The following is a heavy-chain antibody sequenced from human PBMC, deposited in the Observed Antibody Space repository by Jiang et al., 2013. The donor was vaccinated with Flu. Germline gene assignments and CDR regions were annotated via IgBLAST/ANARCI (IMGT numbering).Heavy chain of an antibody. Sequence: SSYYWSWIRQPPGKGLEWIGYIYYSGSTNYNPSLKSRVTISVDTSKNQFSLKLSSVTAADTAVYYCARLLYPLGYCSGGSCYAYDYWGQGTLVTVSS. CDR2: IYYSGST. V-gene: IGHV4-59*08. D-gene: IGHD2-15*01. CDR3: ARLLYPLGYCSGGSCYAYDY. J-gene: IGHJ4*02. CDR1: SSYY.